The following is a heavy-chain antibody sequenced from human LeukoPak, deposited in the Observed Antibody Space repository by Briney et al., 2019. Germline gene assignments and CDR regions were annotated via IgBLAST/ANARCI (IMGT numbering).Heavy chain of an antibody. D-gene: IGHD4-17*01. CDR3: ARERHPTDYSDSKSYYYYGMDV. CDR1: GYTFTGYY. J-gene: IGHJ6*02. Sequence: ASVKVSCKASGYTFTGYYMHWVRQAPGQGLEWMGRINPNSGGTNYAQKFQGRVTMTRDTSISTAYMELSSLRSEDTAVYYCARERHPTDYSDSKSYYYYGMDVWGQGTTVTVSS. V-gene: IGHV1-2*06. CDR2: INPNSGGT.